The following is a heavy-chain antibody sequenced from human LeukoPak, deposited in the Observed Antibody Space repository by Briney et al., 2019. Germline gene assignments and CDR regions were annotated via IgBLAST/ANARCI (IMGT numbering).Heavy chain of an antibody. CDR2: IYYSGST. V-gene: IGHV4-39*07. Sequence: SETLSLTCTVSGDSISTSNSYWGWIRQPPGKGLEWIGSIYYSGSTYYNPSLKSRVTISVDTSRNQFSLKLSSVTAADTAVYYCARDERDGGDTAMLGANNWFDPWGQGTLVTVSS. J-gene: IGHJ5*02. CDR1: GDSISTSNSY. CDR3: ARDERDGGDTAMLGANNWFDP. D-gene: IGHD5-18*01.